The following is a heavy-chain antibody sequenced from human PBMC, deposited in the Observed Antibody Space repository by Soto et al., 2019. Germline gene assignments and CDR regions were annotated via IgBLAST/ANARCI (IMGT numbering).Heavy chain of an antibody. CDR1: GFSFLDHS. V-gene: IGHV3-48*02. D-gene: IGHD2-21*02. J-gene: IGHJ4*01. Sequence: PGGSLRLSCLGSGFSFLDHSMNWFRQPPGKGLQWISYISSSSENIYYADSVKGRFTVSRDNAKNTLFLQMNSLRDDDSAIYYCARLPKGSVVTGWGQGSLVTVSS. CDR2: ISSSSENI. CDR3: ARLPKGSVVTG.